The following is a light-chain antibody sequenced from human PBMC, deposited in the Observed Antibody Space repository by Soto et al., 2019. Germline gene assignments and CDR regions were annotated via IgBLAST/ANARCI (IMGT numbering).Light chain of an antibody. V-gene: IGKV1-9*01. CDR3: QQLNSFPIP. J-gene: IGKJ3*01. CDR2: GAS. CDR1: QGIANF. Sequence: IQLTQSPSSLSASVGDRVTISCRASQGIANFLAWYQQKPGKAPKLLIYGASTLQSGVPSRFSGSGSGTDFTLTISSRQPEDVATYYCQQLNSFPIPFGPGTKVDIK.